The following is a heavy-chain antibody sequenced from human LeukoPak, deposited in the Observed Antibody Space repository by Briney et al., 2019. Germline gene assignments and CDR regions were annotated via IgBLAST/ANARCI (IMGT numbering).Heavy chain of an antibody. V-gene: IGHV1-69*06. CDR3: ATVDHYYGSGSYYTGY. CDR2: IIPIFGTA. CDR1: GGTFSSYA. D-gene: IGHD3-10*01. Sequence: SVKVSCKASGGTFSSYAISWVRQAPGQGLEWMGGIIPIFGTANYAQKFQGRVTITADKSTSTAYMELSSLRSEDTAVYYCATVDHYYGSGSYYTGYWGQGTLATVSS. J-gene: IGHJ4*02.